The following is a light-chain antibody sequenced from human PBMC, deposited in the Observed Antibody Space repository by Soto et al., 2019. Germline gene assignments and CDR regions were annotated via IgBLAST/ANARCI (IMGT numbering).Light chain of an antibody. CDR3: SSYTSSSADV. Sequence: QSALTQPASVSGSPGQSITISCTGTSSDVGGYNYVSWYQQHAGKAPKLMLYEVSNRPSGVSNRFSGSKSGNTASLTISGLQAEDEADYYCSSYTSSSADVFGTGTKVTVL. CDR1: SSDVGGYNY. V-gene: IGLV2-14*01. J-gene: IGLJ1*01. CDR2: EVS.